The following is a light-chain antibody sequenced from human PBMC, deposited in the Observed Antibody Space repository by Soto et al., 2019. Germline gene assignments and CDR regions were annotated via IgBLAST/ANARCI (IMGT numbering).Light chain of an antibody. V-gene: IGKV3-15*01. Sequence: EIVMTQSPATLSVSPGERATLSCRASQSISSNLAWYQQKPGQAPRLLIYGASTRATGIPARFSGSGSGTDFTLTISNLQSEDFAVYYCQHYNNWPPWTFGQGTKVEIK. J-gene: IGKJ1*01. CDR3: QHYNNWPPWT. CDR1: QSISSN. CDR2: GAS.